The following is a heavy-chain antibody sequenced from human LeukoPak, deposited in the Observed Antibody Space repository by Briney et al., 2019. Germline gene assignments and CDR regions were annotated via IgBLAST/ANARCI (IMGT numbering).Heavy chain of an antibody. Sequence: GWSLRLSCAGSGFTFNSYAMTWVRQAPGKGLKWVSGISGSGGTTYYADSVKGRFTISRDNSNNTLYLQMNSMRVEDTAVYFCAKGVVDYYDSSGYYPSDLWGQGTLVTVSS. CDR2: ISGSGGTT. D-gene: IGHD3-22*01. CDR3: AKGVVDYYDSSGYYPSDL. CDR1: GFTFNSYA. J-gene: IGHJ5*02. V-gene: IGHV3-23*01.